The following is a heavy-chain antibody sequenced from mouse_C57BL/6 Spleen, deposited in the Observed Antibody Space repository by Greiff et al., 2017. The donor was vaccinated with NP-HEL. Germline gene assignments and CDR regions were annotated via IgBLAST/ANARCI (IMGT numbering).Heavy chain of an antibody. CDR2: IDPSDSDT. CDR1: GYTFTSYW. V-gene: IGHV1-69*01. Sequence: QVQLQQPGAELVMPGASVKLSCKASGYTFTSYWMHWVKQRPGQGLEWIGEIDPSDSDTNYNQKFKGKSTLTVDKSSSTAYMQLSSLTSEDSAVYYCARSRRTSQATWYYDYWGQGTTLTVSS. CDR3: ARSRRTSQATWYYDY. J-gene: IGHJ2*01. D-gene: IGHD3-2*02.